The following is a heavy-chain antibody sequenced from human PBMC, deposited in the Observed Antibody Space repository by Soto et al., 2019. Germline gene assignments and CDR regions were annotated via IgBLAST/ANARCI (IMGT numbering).Heavy chain of an antibody. Sequence: GSGPTLVNPTQTLTLTCTFSGFSLSTSGVGVGWIRQPPGKALEWLALIYWDDDKRYSPSLKSRLTITKDTSKNQVILTMTEMDPVDTATYFCAYSTPHKWTNSENWFDPWGQGTLVTVSS. D-gene: IGHD1-26*01. V-gene: IGHV2-5*02. CDR2: IYWDDDK. J-gene: IGHJ5*02. CDR1: GFSLSTSGVG. CDR3: AYSTPHKWTNSENWFDP.